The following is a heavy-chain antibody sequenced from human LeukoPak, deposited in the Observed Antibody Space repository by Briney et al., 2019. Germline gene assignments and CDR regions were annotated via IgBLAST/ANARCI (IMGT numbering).Heavy chain of an antibody. CDR2: ISYDGSNK. Sequence: GRSLRLSCAASGFTFSSYAMHWVRQAPGKGLEWVAVISYDGSNKYYADSVKGRFTISRDNSKNTLYLQMNSLRSEDTAVYYCARARQGMVPYLNYYYYGMDVWGQGTTVTVSS. D-gene: IGHD4/OR15-4a*01. V-gene: IGHV3-30*04. CDR1: GFTFSSYA. CDR3: ARARQGMVPYLNYYYYGMDV. J-gene: IGHJ6*02.